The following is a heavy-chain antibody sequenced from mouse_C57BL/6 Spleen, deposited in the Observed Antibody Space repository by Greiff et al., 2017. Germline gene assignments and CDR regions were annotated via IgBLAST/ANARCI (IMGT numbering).Heavy chain of an antibody. CDR3: ARRIGTGDYDAMDY. Sequence: QLQESGPELVKPGASVKISCKASGYSFTDYNMNWVKQSNGKSLEWIGVINPNYGTTSYNQKFKGKATLTVDQSSSTAYMQLDSLTSEDSAVYYCARRIGTGDYDAMDYWGQGTSVTVSS. J-gene: IGHJ4*01. CDR1: GYSFTDYN. V-gene: IGHV1-39*01. D-gene: IGHD4-1*01. CDR2: INPNYGTT.